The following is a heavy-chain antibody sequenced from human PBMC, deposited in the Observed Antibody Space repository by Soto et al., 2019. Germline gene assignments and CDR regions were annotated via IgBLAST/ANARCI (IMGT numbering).Heavy chain of an antibody. CDR2: IYYTGST. CDR1: GDYISYYY. Sequence: NPSETLSLTCTVSGDYISYYYWSWIRQPPGKGLEYIGHIYYTGSTNYNPSLKSRVTISVDTSKNQFSLKLSSVTAADTAMYYCARARSWYYFDSWGQGTLVTVSS. CDR3: ARARSWYYFDS. V-gene: IGHV4-59*01. J-gene: IGHJ4*02. D-gene: IGHD2-8*02.